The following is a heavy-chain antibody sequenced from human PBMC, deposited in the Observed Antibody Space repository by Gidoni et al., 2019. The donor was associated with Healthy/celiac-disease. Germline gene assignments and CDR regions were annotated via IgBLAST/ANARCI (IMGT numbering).Heavy chain of an antibody. CDR2: ISAYNGNT. J-gene: IGHJ4*02. CDR1: AYTFPSYG. V-gene: IGHV1-18*01. Sequence: QVQLVHSGAEVKKPGASVTVSCKASAYTFPSYGISWVRQAPGQGLEWMGWISAYNGNTNYAQKVQGRVTMTTDTSTSTAYMELRSLRSDDTAVYYCARENIDYGDYLFDYWGQGTLVTVSS. D-gene: IGHD4-17*01. CDR3: ARENIDYGDYLFDY.